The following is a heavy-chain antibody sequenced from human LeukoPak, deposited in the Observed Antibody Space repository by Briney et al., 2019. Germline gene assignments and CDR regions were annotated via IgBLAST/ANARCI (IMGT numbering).Heavy chain of an antibody. J-gene: IGHJ4*02. Sequence: GASVKVSCKASGGTFSSYAISWVRQAPGQGLEWMGRINPNSGGTNYAQKFQGRVTMTRDTSISTAYMELSRLRSDDTAVYYCASQEHYYGSGSYVDYWGQGTLVTVSS. D-gene: IGHD3-10*01. CDR3: ASQEHYYGSGSYVDY. CDR2: INPNSGGT. CDR1: GGTFSSYA. V-gene: IGHV1-2*06.